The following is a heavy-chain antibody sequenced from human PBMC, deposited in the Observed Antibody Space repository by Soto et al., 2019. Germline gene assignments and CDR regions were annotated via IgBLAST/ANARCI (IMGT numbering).Heavy chain of an antibody. V-gene: IGHV1-2*02. D-gene: IGHD5-12*01. J-gene: IGHJ4*02. CDR1: GYTFTGYY. CDR3: ARAPGYSGYYSLRFFDY. Sequence: ASVKVSCKASGYTFTGYYMHWVRQAPGQGLEWMGWINPNSGGTNYAHNFQGRVTMTSDTSISTAYMELSSLRSDDTAVYYCARAPGYSGYYSLRFFDYWGQGTLVPVSS. CDR2: INPNSGGT.